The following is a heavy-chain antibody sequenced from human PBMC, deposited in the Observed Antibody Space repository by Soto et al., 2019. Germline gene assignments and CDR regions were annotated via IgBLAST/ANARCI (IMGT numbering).Heavy chain of an antibody. Sequence: VASVQVSCKSSGYTFTSYGINWVRQATGQGLEWMGWMNPNSGNTGYAQKFQGRVTMTRDTSISTAYMELSRLRSDDTAVYYCARDPPMEAYDYYYGMDVWGQGTTVTVSS. D-gene: IGHD1-1*01. V-gene: IGHV1-8*01. CDR3: ARDPPMEAYDYYYGMDV. CDR2: MNPNSGNT. J-gene: IGHJ6*02. CDR1: GYTFTSYG.